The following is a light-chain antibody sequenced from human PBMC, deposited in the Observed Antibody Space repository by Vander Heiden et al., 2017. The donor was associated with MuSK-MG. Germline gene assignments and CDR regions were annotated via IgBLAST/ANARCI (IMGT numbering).Light chain of an antibody. CDR3: SSYTSSNTYV. V-gene: IGLV2-14*03. J-gene: IGLJ1*01. Sequence: QSALTQPASVSGSPGQSITISCTGTSSDVGGYNYVSWYQHHPGKAPKFMIYDVSNRPSGVSNRFSGSKSGNTASLTISGLQAEDEADYDCSSYTSSNTYVFGTGTKVT. CDR1: SSDVGGYNY. CDR2: DVS.